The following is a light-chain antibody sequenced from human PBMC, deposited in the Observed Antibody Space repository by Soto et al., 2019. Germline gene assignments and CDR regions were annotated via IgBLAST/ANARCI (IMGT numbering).Light chain of an antibody. V-gene: IGLV7-46*01. CDR3: LLVDSSTVV. CDR1: TGAVTSGHY. J-gene: IGLJ3*02. CDR2: HTN. Sequence: QAVVTQEPSLTVSPGGTVTLTCGSSTGAVTSGHYSYWFQQKPGQAPMTLIYHTNNKLSWTPARFSGSLLGGKAALTLSGAQPEDEADYYCLLVDSSTVVFGGGTKLTVL.